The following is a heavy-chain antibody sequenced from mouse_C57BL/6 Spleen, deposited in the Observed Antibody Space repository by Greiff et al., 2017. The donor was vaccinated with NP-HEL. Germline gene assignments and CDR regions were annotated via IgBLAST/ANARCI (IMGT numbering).Heavy chain of an antibody. J-gene: IGHJ2*01. CDR3: ATISTVVAPCCFDY. Sequence: VQLQQSGAELVKPGASVKLSCKASGYTFTSYWMQWVKQRPGQGLEWIGEIDPSDSYTNYNQKFKGKATLTVDTSSSTAYMQLSSLTSEGSAVYYGATISTVVAPCCFDYWGQGTTLTVSS. D-gene: IGHD1-1*01. CDR1: GYTFTSYW. V-gene: IGHV1-50*01. CDR2: IDPSDSYT.